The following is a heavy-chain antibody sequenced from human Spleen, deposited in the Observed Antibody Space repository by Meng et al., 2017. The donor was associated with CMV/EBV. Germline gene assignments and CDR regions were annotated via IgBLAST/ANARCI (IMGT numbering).Heavy chain of an antibody. D-gene: IGHD5/OR15-5a*01. J-gene: IGHJ6*02. CDR2: MYYSGSS. CDR1: GDSINSSRYY. CDR3: VRIGQVSTTYYYYYGMGV. V-gene: IGHV4-39*07. Sequence: GPLRLSCTVSGDSINSSRYYWGWIRQSPGKGLEWIGSMYYSGSSYYNPSLKTKITMSVDTSKNQFSLKVNSVTAADTALYYCVRIGQVSTTYYYYYGMGVWGRGTTVTVSS.